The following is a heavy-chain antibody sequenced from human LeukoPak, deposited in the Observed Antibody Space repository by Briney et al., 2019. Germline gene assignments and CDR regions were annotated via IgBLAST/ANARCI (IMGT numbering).Heavy chain of an antibody. CDR2: IRYDGSNT. Sequence: GGSLRLSCAASGFTFNNYGMHWVRQAPGKGLEWVAFIRYDGSNTYYADSVKGRFTISRDNSKNTLYLHMNRLRAADTAVYYCAKDPTRYDSSIYYCAYWGQGTLVTVSS. CDR1: GFTFNNYG. D-gene: IGHD3-22*01. CDR3: AKDPTRYDSSIYYCAY. V-gene: IGHV3-30*02. J-gene: IGHJ4*02.